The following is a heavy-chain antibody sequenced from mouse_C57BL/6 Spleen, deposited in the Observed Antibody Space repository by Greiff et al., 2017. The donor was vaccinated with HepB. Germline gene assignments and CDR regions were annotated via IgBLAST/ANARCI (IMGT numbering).Heavy chain of an antibody. CDR1: GYTFTSYW. CDR3: AREGRPWDYAMDY. Sequence: VQLQQPGAELVKPGASVKLSCKASGYTFTSYWMHWVKQRPGQGLEWIGMIHPNSGSTNYNEKFKSKATLTVDKSSSTAYMQLSSLTSEDSAVYYCAREGRPWDYAMDYWGQGTSVTVSS. CDR2: IHPNSGST. D-gene: IGHD3-3*01. V-gene: IGHV1-64*01. J-gene: IGHJ4*01.